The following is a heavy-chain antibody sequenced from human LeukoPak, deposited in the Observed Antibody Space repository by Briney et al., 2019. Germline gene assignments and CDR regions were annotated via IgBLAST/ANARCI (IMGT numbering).Heavy chain of an antibody. J-gene: IGHJ5*02. CDR3: ARGNVDYGLGSGDWFDP. V-gene: IGHV3-48*04. CDR2: ISSSSSTI. CDR1: GFTFSSYS. Sequence: GGSLRLSCAASGFTFSSYSMNWVRQAPGKGLEWVSYISSSSSTIYYADSVKGRFTISRDNAKNSLYLQMNSLRAEDTAVYYCARGNVDYGLGSGDWFDPWGQGTLVTVSS. D-gene: IGHD4-17*01.